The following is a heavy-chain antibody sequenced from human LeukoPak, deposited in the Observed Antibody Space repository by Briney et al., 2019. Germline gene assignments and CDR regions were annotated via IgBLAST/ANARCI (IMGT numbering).Heavy chain of an antibody. Sequence: QTGGSLRLSCAASGFTFSSYGMHWVRQAPGKGLEGVAVILYDGRNKYYADSVRGRFTISRNNSKTTLYLQMNSLRAEDTAVYYCAKVRVVNGVVDAFDIWGQGTMVTVSS. V-gene: IGHV3-30*18. CDR2: ILYDGRNK. J-gene: IGHJ3*02. CDR1: GFTFSSYG. D-gene: IGHD3-3*01. CDR3: AKVRVVNGVVDAFDI.